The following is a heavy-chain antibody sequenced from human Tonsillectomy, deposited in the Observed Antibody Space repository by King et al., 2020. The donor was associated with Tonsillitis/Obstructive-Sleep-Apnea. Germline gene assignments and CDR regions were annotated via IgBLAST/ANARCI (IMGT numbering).Heavy chain of an antibody. D-gene: IGHD6-13*01. Sequence: QLQESGPGLVKPSETLSLTCTVSGDSISSSSYYWGWVRQPPGKGLEWIGSIFYSGSTYYNPSLKSRVTISVDTSKNQFSLKLRSVTAADPAMYYCARLKPQLVRVTHFDYWGQGTLVTVSS. CDR2: IFYSGST. CDR1: GDSISSSSYY. J-gene: IGHJ4*02. CDR3: ARLKPQLVRVTHFDY. V-gene: IGHV4-39*01.